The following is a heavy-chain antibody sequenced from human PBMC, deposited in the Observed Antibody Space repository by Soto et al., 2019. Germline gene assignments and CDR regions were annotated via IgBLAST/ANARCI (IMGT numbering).Heavy chain of an antibody. V-gene: IGHV3-23*01. CDR3: AKAVGDY. CDR2: FSGSGGAT. Sequence: WWSLRLSCSASVFIASNYAMSWFRQAPGKGLEWVSGFSGSGGATFYADSVKGRFTISRDSSKNTIYLQMDRLRADDTAVYYCAKAVGDYWGRGTLVTVSS. CDR1: VFIASNYA. J-gene: IGHJ4*02. D-gene: IGHD1-26*01.